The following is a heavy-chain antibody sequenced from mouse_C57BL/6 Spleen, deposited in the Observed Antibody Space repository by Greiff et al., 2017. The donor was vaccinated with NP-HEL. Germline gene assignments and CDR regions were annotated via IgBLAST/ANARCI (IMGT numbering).Heavy chain of an antibody. CDR3: TRQGDYGAFAY. D-gene: IGHD2-4*01. Sequence: QVQLQQSGAELVRPGASVTLSCKASGYTFTDYEMHWVKQTPVHGLEWIGAIDPETGGTAYNQKFKGKAILTADKSSSTAYMELRSLTSEDYAVYYCTRQGDYGAFAYWGQGTLVTVSA. CDR1: GYTFTDYE. CDR2: IDPETGGT. V-gene: IGHV1-15*01. J-gene: IGHJ3*01.